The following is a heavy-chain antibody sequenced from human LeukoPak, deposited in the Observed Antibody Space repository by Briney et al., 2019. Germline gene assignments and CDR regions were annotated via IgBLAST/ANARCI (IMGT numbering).Heavy chain of an antibody. Sequence: GGSLRLSCAASGFTFSSYWMSWVRQAPGKGLEWVANIKQDGSEKYYVDPVKGRLTISRDNDKNSLFLQMTSLRAEDTAVYYCARVGGRYSPLGHWGQGTLVTVSS. CDR3: ARVGGRYSPLGH. CDR2: IKQDGSEK. CDR1: GFTFSSYW. J-gene: IGHJ5*02. V-gene: IGHV3-7*01. D-gene: IGHD3-16*02.